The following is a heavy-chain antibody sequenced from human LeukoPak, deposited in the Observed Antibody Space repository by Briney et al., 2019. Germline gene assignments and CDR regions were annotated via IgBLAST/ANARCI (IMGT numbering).Heavy chain of an antibody. J-gene: IGHJ4*02. CDR3: ARVGSSGWYFLDC. CDR1: GFEFSDYS. Sequence: GGSLRLSCAASGFEFSDYSMNWVRQAPGKGLEWLSYISGMSSTINYADAVKGRFTVSRENDKNLLYLQMNSLRVDDTAVYYCARVGSSGWYFLDCWGQGTLVTVSS. CDR2: ISGMSSTI. V-gene: IGHV3-48*01. D-gene: IGHD6-19*01.